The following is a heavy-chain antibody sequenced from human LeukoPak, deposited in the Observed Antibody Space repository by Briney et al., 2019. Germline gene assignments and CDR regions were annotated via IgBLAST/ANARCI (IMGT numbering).Heavy chain of an antibody. D-gene: IGHD6-19*01. CDR3: ATTRIAVAGTEGDY. J-gene: IGHJ4*02. CDR1: GFTFTTYS. CDR2: ISSSSSYI. Sequence: PGGSLRLSCEASGFTFTTYSMTWVRQAPGKGLEWVSSISSSSSYIYYADSVKGRFTISRDNAKNSLYLQMNSLRAEDTAVYYCATTRIAVAGTEGDYWGQGTLVTVSS. V-gene: IGHV3-21*01.